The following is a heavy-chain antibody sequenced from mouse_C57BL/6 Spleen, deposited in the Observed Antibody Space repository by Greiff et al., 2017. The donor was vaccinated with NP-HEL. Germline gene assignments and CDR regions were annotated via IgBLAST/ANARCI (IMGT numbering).Heavy chain of an antibody. Sequence: QVQLQQSGPELVKPGASVKISCKASGYSFTSYYIHWVKQRPGQGLGWIGWIYPGSGNTKYNEKFKGKATLTADTSSSTAYMQLSSLTSEDSAVYYCARGAIYGSLYYAMDYWGQGTSVTVSS. CDR3: ARGAIYGSLYYAMDY. CDR1: GYSFTSYY. V-gene: IGHV1-66*01. D-gene: IGHD1-1*01. J-gene: IGHJ4*01. CDR2: IYPGSGNT.